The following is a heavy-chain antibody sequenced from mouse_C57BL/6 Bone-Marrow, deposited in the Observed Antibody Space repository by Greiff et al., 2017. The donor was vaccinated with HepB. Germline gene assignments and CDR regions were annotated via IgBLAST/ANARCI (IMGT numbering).Heavy chain of an antibody. CDR1: GFNIKDDY. CDR2: IDPENGDT. V-gene: IGHV14-4*01. CDR3: TTYYYGSSPDY. D-gene: IGHD1-1*01. Sequence: VQLQQSGAELVRPGASVKLSCTASGFNIKDDYMHWVKQRPEQGLEWIGWIDPENGDTEYASKFQGKATITADTSSNPAYLQLSSLTSEDTAVYYCTTYYYGSSPDYWGQGTTLTVSS. J-gene: IGHJ2*01.